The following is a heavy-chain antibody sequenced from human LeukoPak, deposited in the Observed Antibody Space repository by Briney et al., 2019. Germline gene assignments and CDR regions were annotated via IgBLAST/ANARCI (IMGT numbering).Heavy chain of an antibody. J-gene: IGHJ4*02. D-gene: IGHD2-2*01. CDR1: GFTFSSYG. Sequence: PGGSLRLSCAASGFTFSSYGMHWVRQAPGKGLEWVAFIRYDGSNKYYADSVKGRFTISRGNSKNTLYLQMNSLRAEGTAVYYCAKDLPPFAGVVVPAGTEWGQGTLVTVSS. CDR3: AKDLPPFAGVVVPAGTE. CDR2: IRYDGSNK. V-gene: IGHV3-30*02.